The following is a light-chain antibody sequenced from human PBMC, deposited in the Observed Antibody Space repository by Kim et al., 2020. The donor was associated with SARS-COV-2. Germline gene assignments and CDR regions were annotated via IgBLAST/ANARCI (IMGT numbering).Light chain of an antibody. CDR2: YDT. CDR1: NIGSKS. CDR3: QVWDTSSDHVV. V-gene: IGLV3-21*04. J-gene: IGLJ2*01. Sequence: PGKTARITCGGNNIGSKSVNWYKQRPGQAPVLVIYYDTDRPSGIPERFSGSNSGNTATLTISRVEVGDEADYYCQVWDTSSDHVVFGGGTQLTVL.